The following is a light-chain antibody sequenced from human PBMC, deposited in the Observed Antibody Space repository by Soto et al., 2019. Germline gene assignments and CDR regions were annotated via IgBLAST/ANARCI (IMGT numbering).Light chain of an antibody. CDR1: QGISNY. CDR3: QNXDSVPQT. CDR2: GAS. Sequence: DIQMTQSPSSLSASVGDRVTITCRASQGISNYLAWYQQEPGKVPKVLIYGASILQSGVPSRFSGSGSGTDFTLTISSLQPEDVATYYCQNXDSVPQTLGQGTKVDIK. V-gene: IGKV1-27*01. J-gene: IGKJ1*01.